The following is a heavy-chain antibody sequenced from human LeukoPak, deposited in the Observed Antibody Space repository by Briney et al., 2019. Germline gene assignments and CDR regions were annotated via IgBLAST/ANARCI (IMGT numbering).Heavy chain of an antibody. V-gene: IGHV3-48*04. J-gene: IGHJ3*02. CDR3: ARGVWGSYRYTPDAFDI. CDR1: GFTFSSYS. D-gene: IGHD3-16*02. Sequence: TGGSLRLSCAASGFTFSSYSMNWVRQAPGKGLEWVSYITSSSGSLYYADSVKGRFTISRDNAKNSLYLQMNSLRAEDTAVYYCARGVWGSYRYTPDAFDIWGQGTMVTVSS. CDR2: ITSSSGSL.